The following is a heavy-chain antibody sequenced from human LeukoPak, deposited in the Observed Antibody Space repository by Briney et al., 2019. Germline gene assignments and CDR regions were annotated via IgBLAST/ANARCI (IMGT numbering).Heavy chain of an antibody. V-gene: IGHV3-23*01. Sequence: ASLRLSCAASGFTFSNYAMSWVRQAPGKGLEWVSAISGSGGNTYYADSVKGRFTISRDNSKNTVFLQMNSLRAEDTAVYYCAKWGDYDVLTGYYVSDYWGQGTLVTVSS. CDR3: AKWGDYDVLTGYYVSDY. D-gene: IGHD3-9*01. CDR2: ISGSGGNT. CDR1: GFTFSNYA. J-gene: IGHJ4*02.